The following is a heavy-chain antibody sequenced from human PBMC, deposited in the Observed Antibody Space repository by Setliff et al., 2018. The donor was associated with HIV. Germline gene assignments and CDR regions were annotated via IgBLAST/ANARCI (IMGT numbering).Heavy chain of an antibody. CDR2: IYTSGST. V-gene: IGHV4-61*02. J-gene: IGHJ4*02. CDR1: DGSISTGSYY. CDR3: ARGRFVGFDY. D-gene: IGHD3-16*02. Sequence: TLSLTCTVADGSISTGSYYWSWVRQPAGRGLEWIGRIYTSGSTNYNPALKSRVTMSVDTSKNQFSLHLTSVTAADTAVYYCARGRFVGFDYWGQGTLVTVSS.